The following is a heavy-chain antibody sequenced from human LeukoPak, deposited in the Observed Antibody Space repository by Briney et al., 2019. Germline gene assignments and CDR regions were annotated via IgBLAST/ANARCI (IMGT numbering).Heavy chain of an antibody. CDR2: ISSSSSYI. V-gene: IGHV3-21*01. D-gene: IGHD3-10*01. J-gene: IGHJ3*02. CDR3: AREVVWFGELHTNAFDI. CDR1: GFTFSSYS. Sequence: GGSLRLSCAASGFTFSSYSMNWVRQAPGKGLEWVSSISSSSSYIYYADSVKGRFTISRDNAKNSLYLQMNSLRAEDTAVYYCAREVVWFGELHTNAFDIWGQGTMVTVSS.